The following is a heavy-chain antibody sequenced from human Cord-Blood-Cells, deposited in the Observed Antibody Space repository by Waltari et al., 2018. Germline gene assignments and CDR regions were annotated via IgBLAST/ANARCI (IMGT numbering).Heavy chain of an antibody. CDR2: INAGNGNT. Sequence: QVQLVQSGAEVKKPGASVKVSCKASGYTFTSYAMHWVRQAPGQRLEWMGWINAGNGNTKYSQKFQGRVTITRDTSASTAYMELSSLRSEDTAVYYCARDSPSSSWYGDDAFDIWGQGTMVTVSS. D-gene: IGHD6-13*01. V-gene: IGHV1-3*01. CDR3: ARDSPSSSWYGDDAFDI. CDR1: GYTFTSYA. J-gene: IGHJ3*02.